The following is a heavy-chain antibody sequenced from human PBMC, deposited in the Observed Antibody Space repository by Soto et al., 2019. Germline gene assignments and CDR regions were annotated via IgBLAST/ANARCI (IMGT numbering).Heavy chain of an antibody. V-gene: IGHV2-5*02. Sequence: QITLKESGPTVVKPTQTLTLTCTFSGFSLRTRGVGVGWIRQPPGEALEWLTLIYWDDDKRYRPSLKSKLSITTDTSTNQGVLTNTNMDPSYTTTYFCARHYFAMDGSHYPTWSWGQGTLVSFSS. CDR2: IYWDDDK. D-gene: IGHD3-10*01. CDR1: GFSLRTRGVG. J-gene: IGHJ4*02. CDR3: ARHYFAMDGSHYPTWS.